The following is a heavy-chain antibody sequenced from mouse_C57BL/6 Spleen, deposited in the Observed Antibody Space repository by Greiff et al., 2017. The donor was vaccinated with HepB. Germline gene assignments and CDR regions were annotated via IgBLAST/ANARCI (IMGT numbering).Heavy chain of an antibody. J-gene: IGHJ1*03. V-gene: IGHV5-17*01. CDR1: GFTFSDYG. CDR3: AREGRLYWYFDV. Sequence: EVMLVESGGGLVKPGGSLKLSCAASGFTFSDYGMHWVRQAPEKGLEWVAYISSGSSTIYYADTVKGRFTISRDNAKNTLFLQMTSLRSEDTAMYYWAREGRLYWYFDVWGTGTTVTVSS. CDR2: ISSGSSTI.